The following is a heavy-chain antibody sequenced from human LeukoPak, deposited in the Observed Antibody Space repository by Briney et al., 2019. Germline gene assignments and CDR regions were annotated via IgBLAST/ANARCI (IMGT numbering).Heavy chain of an antibody. CDR2: INPRGGST. D-gene: IGHD3-22*01. J-gene: IGHJ4*02. Sequence: ASVKVSCKASGYTFTRYYMHWVRQAPGQGLEWMGIINPRGGSTSYAQKFQGRVTMTRDTSTSTAYMELSSLRSEDTAVYYCARDQDSSGPFDYWGQGTLVTVSS. CDR3: ARDQDSSGPFDY. V-gene: IGHV1-46*01. CDR1: GYTFTRYY.